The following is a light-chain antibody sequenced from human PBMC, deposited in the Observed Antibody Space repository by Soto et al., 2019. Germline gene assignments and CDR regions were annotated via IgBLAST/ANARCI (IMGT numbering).Light chain of an antibody. Sequence: DIQMTQSPSTLSASVGGRVTITCRASQSISSWVAWYQQKPGKAPKLLIYDASSLESGVPSRVSGSGSGTEFTLTISSLQPDDFATYYCQQYNTFWTFGPGTKV. CDR3: QQYNTFWT. CDR1: QSISSW. J-gene: IGKJ1*01. V-gene: IGKV1-5*01. CDR2: DAS.